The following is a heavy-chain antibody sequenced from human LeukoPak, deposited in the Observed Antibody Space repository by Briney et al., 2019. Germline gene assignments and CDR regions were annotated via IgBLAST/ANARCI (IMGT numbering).Heavy chain of an antibody. CDR3: ARRGVGDGYRDAFDI. D-gene: IGHD5-24*01. Sequence: GESLQISCQGSGYSFTSYWIGWVRQLPGKGLEWMGIIYPGDSDTKYSPSFQGQVTISADKSRNTAYPQWSSLKASDTAMYYCARRGVGDGYRDAFDIWGQGTMVTVSS. CDR2: IYPGDSDT. J-gene: IGHJ3*02. CDR1: GYSFTSYW. V-gene: IGHV5-51*01.